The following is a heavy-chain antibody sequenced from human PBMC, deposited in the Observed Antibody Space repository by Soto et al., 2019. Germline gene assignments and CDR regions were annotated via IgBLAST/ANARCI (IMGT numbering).Heavy chain of an antibody. J-gene: IGHJ4*02. D-gene: IGHD2-15*01. V-gene: IGHV1-69*01. CDR2: IIPIFGTA. CDR1: GGTFSSYA. Sequence: QVQLVQSGAEVKKPGSSVKVSCKASGGTFSSYAISWVRQAPGQGLEWMGGIIPIFGTANYAQKFQGRVTITAEESTSTAYMELSSLRSEDTAVYYFARDLSVGESYCSGGSWYIYYFDYWGQGTLVTVSS. CDR3: ARDLSVGESYCSGGSWYIYYFDY.